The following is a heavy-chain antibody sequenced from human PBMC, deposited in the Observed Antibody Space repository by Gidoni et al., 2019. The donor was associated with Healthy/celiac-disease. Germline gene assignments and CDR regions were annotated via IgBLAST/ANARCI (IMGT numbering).Heavy chain of an antibody. CDR1: GGSFSGYY. Sequence: QVQLQQWGAGLLKPSETLSRTCAVYGGSFSGYYWSWIRQPPGKGLEWIGEINHSGITNYNPSLKSRVSISVDTSKNQFSLKLSSLTAADTAVYYCARSSDLAVFAWPGRYYYYGMDVWGQGTTVTVSS. V-gene: IGHV4-34*01. CDR3: ARSSDLAVFAWPGRYYYYGMDV. CDR2: INHSGIT. D-gene: IGHD3-9*01. J-gene: IGHJ6*02.